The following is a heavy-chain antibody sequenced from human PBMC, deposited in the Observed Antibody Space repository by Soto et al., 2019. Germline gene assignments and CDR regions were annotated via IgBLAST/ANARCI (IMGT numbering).Heavy chain of an antibody. V-gene: IGHV3-23*01. CDR2: ISGSGGST. Sequence: GGSLRLSCAASGFTFSSYAMSWVRQAPGKGLEWVSAISGSGGSTYYAESVKGRITISRDNSKNTLYQQMNSLRAEDTAVYYCAKDKEKWDPGLDYYYYYGMDVWGQGTTVTVSS. CDR3: AKDKEKWDPGLDYYYYYGMDV. CDR1: GFTFSSYA. D-gene: IGHD1-26*01. J-gene: IGHJ6*02.